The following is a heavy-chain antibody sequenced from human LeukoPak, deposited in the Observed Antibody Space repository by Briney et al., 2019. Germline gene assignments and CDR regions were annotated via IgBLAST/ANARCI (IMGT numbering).Heavy chain of an antibody. Sequence: SETLSLTCTVSGGSISSSSYYWGWIRQPPGKGLEWIGSIYYSGSTYYNPSLKSRVTISVDTSKNQFSLKLSSVTAADTAVYYCAHRRTTGTTNWYFDLWGRGTLVTVSS. D-gene: IGHD1-1*01. CDR1: GGSISSSSYY. V-gene: IGHV4-39*07. CDR3: AHRRTTGTTNWYFDL. CDR2: IYYSGST. J-gene: IGHJ2*01.